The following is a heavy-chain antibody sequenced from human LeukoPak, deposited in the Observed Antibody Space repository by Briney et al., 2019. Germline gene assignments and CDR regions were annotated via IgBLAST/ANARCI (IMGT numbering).Heavy chain of an antibody. V-gene: IGHV4-34*01. CDR2: INHSGST. Sequence: PSETLSFTCAVYGGSFSGYYWSWIRQPPGKGLEWIGEINHSGSTNYNPSLKSRVTISVDTSKNQFSLKLSSVTAADTAVYYCARGRKEPLRYFDWLLDAFDIWGQGTMVTVSS. CDR3: ARGRKEPLRYFDWLLDAFDI. J-gene: IGHJ3*02. D-gene: IGHD3-9*01. CDR1: GGSFSGYY.